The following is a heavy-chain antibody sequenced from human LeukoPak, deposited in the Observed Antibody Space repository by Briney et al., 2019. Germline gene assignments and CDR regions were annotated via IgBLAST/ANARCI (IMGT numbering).Heavy chain of an antibody. D-gene: IGHD1-26*01. Sequence: SEALSLTCTVAGGSISSYYWSWIRQPPGKGLEWIGYIYYSGSTNYNPSLKSRVTISVDTSKNQFSLKLSSVTAADTAVYYCARDPSGSYVFDYWGQGTLVTVSS. J-gene: IGHJ4*02. V-gene: IGHV4-59*01. CDR1: GGSISSYY. CDR3: ARDPSGSYVFDY. CDR2: IYYSGST.